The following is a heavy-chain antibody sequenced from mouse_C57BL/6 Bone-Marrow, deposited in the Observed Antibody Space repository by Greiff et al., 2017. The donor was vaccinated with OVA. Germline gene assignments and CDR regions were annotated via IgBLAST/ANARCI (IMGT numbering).Heavy chain of an antibody. CDR3: ARDYDGSSHWYFDV. Sequence: VQLQQPGAELVKPGASVTMSCKASGYTFTSYWITWVKQRPGQGLEWIGDIYPGSGSTNYNEKFKSKATLTVDTSSSTAYMQLSSLTSEDSAVYYCARDYDGSSHWYFDVWGTGTTVTVSS. CDR1: GYTFTSYW. D-gene: IGHD1-1*01. J-gene: IGHJ1*03. CDR2: IYPGSGST. V-gene: IGHV1-55*01.